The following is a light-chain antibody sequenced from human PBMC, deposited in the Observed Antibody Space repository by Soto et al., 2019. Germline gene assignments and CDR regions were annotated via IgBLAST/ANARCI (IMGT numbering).Light chain of an antibody. Sequence: QSALTQPRSVSGSPGQAVTISCTGTSSDIGAYNYVFWYQQYPGKSPKLIIYDVFKRPSGVPARFSASKSGTSASLAITGLQAEDEADYYCQSYDNSLSGYVFGTGTKVTVL. CDR2: DVF. J-gene: IGLJ1*01. CDR1: SSDIGAYNY. V-gene: IGLV2-11*01. CDR3: QSYDNSLSGYV.